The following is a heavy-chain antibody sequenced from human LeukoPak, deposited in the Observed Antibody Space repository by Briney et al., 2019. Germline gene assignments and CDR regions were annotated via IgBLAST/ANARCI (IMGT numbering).Heavy chain of an antibody. D-gene: IGHD3-10*01. CDR1: GFSFSSYS. CDR2: ITSSSSAT. CDR3: ARALITMIRGVPNFDY. Sequence: GGSLRLSCASSGFSFSSYSMNWVRQAPGKGLEWVSYITSSSSATYYADSVKGRFTISRDNAKNSLYLQMNSLRAEDTAVYYCARALITMIRGVPNFDYWGQGTLVTVSS. J-gene: IGHJ4*02. V-gene: IGHV3-48*04.